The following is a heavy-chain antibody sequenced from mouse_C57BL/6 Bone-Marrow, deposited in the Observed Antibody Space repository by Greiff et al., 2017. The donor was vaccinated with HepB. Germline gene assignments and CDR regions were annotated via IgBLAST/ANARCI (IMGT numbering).Heavy chain of an antibody. CDR1: GYTFTSYW. CDR2: IDPSDSYT. J-gene: IGHJ2*01. CDR3: ARGVTTVDY. Sequence: QLQQSGAELVMPGASVKLSCKASGYTFTSYWMHWVKQRPGQGLEWIGEIDPSDSYTNYNQKFKGKSTLTVDKSSSTAYMQLSSLASEDSAVYYCARGVTTVDYWGQGTTLTVSS. V-gene: IGHV1-69*01. D-gene: IGHD1-1*01.